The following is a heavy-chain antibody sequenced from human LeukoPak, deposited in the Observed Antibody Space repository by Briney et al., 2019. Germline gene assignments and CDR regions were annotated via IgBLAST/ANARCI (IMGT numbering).Heavy chain of an antibody. CDR2: ISGTTTTI. V-gene: IGHV3-48*04. CDR1: GFTFSSYG. CDR3: ARVGTPDAFDI. J-gene: IGHJ3*02. D-gene: IGHD1-1*01. Sequence: GGSLRLSCAASGFTFSSYGMNWVRQTPGGGLEWLSYISGTTTTIHYADSVKGRFTISRDNAKNSLYLQMNSLRAEDTAMYYCARVGTPDAFDIWGQGTMVTVSS.